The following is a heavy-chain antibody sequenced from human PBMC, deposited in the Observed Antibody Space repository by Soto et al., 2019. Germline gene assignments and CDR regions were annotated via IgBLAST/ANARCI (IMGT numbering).Heavy chain of an antibody. CDR1: GYTFTSYY. CDR3: ARASRLVRYFDY. Sequence: ASVKVSCKASGYTFTSYYMHWVRQAPGQGLEWMGIIDPSGGNTSYAQKFQGRVTMTRDTSTSTAYMEMSSLTSDDTAVYYCARASRLVRYFDYWGQGILVTVSS. J-gene: IGHJ4*02. V-gene: IGHV1-46*01. D-gene: IGHD6-13*01. CDR2: IDPSGGNT.